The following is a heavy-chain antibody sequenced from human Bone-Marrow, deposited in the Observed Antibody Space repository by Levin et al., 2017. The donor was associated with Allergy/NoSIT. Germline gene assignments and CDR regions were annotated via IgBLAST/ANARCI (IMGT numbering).Heavy chain of an antibody. Sequence: LSLTCAASGFTVSTNYMNWVRQAPGKGLEWVSVVYSGGATYYADSVKGRFTISRDNSKNTLYLQVNSLRAEDTAVYYCASGVSDDYGDYLRYWGQGTLVTVSS. CDR1: GFTVSTNY. CDR3: ASGVSDDYGDYLRY. J-gene: IGHJ4*02. V-gene: IGHV3-53*01. D-gene: IGHD4-17*01. CDR2: VYSGGAT.